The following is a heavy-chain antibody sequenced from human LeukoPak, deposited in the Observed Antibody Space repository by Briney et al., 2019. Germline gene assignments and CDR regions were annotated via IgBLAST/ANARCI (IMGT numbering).Heavy chain of an antibody. CDR1: GGSISSGGYY. Sequence: PSETLSLTCTVSGGSISSGGYYWSWIRQLPGKGLEWIGYIYYSGSTYYNPSLKSRVTISLDTSKNQFSLKLSSVTAADTAVYYCARDGRLAHFDYWGHGTLVTVSS. CDR3: ARDGRLAHFDY. V-gene: IGHV4-31*03. CDR2: IYYSGST. J-gene: IGHJ4*01. D-gene: IGHD3-9*01.